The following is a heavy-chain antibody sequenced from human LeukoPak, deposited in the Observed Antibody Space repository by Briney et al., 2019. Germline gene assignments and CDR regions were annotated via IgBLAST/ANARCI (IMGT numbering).Heavy chain of an antibody. CDR2: ISSSSSYI. J-gene: IGHJ4*02. CDR1: GFTFSSYN. Sequence: GGSLRLSCAASGFTFSSYNMNWVRQAPGKGLEWVSSISSSSSYIYYADSVKGRFTISRDNAKNSLYQQMNSLRAEDTAIYYCARDFFDYWGQGTLVTVSS. V-gene: IGHV3-21*01. CDR3: ARDFFDY.